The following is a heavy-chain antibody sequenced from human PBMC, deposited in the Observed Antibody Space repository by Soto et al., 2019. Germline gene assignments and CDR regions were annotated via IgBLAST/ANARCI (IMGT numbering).Heavy chain of an antibody. Sequence: EVQLVESGGGLVQPGGSLKLSCAASGFTFSGSAMHWVRQASGKGLEWVGRIRDKANSYATAYAASVKGRFTISRDDSKNTAYLQMNSLTTEDTAVYYCTRYYYDSSGYPLLGYWGQGTLVTVSS. V-gene: IGHV3-73*02. CDR1: GFTFSGSA. J-gene: IGHJ4*02. CDR2: IRDKANSYAT. CDR3: TRYYYDSSGYPLLGY. D-gene: IGHD3-22*01.